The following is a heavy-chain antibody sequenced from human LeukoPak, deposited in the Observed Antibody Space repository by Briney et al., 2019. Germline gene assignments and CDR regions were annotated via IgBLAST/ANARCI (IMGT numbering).Heavy chain of an antibody. CDR2: INPNSGGT. J-gene: IGHJ5*02. CDR3: ARDGILYYYDSSGYSPAGP. D-gene: IGHD3-22*01. V-gene: IGHV1-2*02. Sequence: GASVKVSCKASGYTFTGYYMHWVRQAPGQGLEWMGWINPNSGGTNYAQKFQGRVTMTRDTSISTAYMELSRLRSDDTAVYYCARDGILYYYDSSGYSPAGPWGQGTLVTVSS. CDR1: GYTFTGYY.